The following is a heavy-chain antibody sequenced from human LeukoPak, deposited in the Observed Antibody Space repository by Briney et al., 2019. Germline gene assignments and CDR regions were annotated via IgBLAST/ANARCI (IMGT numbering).Heavy chain of an antibody. V-gene: IGHV3-23*01. J-gene: IGHJ3*02. CDR1: GFTFSSYA. CDR3: AKDVGYYDSSGDDAFDI. CDR2: ISGSSGST. D-gene: IGHD3-22*01. Sequence: GGSLRLSCAASGFTFSSYAMSWVRQAPGKGLEWVSAISGSSGSTYYADSVKGRFTISRDNSKNTLYLQMNSLRAEDTAVYYCAKDVGYYDSSGDDAFDIWGQGTMVTVSS.